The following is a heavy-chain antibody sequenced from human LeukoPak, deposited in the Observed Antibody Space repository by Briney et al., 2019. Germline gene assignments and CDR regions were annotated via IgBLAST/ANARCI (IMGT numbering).Heavy chain of an antibody. CDR1: GGSISTSNYY. CDR3: ARRPRGVIIKTWFDS. Sequence: PSETLSLTCTVSGGSISTSNYYWGWIRQPPGKGLEWIGEINHSGSANYNPSLKSRVTILLDTSKNQFSLNLSSVTAADTAVYYCARRPRGVIIKTWFDSWGQGTLVTVSS. CDR2: INHSGSA. D-gene: IGHD3-10*01. J-gene: IGHJ5*01. V-gene: IGHV4-39*07.